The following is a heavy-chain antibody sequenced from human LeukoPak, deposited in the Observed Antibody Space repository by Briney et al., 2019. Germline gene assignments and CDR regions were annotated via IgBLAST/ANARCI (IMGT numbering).Heavy chain of an antibody. CDR1: GFTFSSYW. V-gene: IGHV3-74*01. Sequence: PGGSSRLSCAASGFTFSSYWMHWIRQAPGKGLVWVSRINSDGSTTNYADSVKGRFTISRDNAKNTLYLQMNSLRADDTAVYYCARSRWLDAFDYWGQGTLVTVSS. J-gene: IGHJ4*02. D-gene: IGHD6-19*01. CDR2: INSDGSTT. CDR3: ARSRWLDAFDY.